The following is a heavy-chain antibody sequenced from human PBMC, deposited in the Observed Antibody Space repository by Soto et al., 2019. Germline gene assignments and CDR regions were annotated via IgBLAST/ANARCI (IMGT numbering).Heavy chain of an antibody. D-gene: IGHD6-6*01. J-gene: IGHJ6*02. CDR3: AATTGLYSSSDLNPSYYYYGMDV. Sequence: ASVKVSCKASGYTFTSYYMHWVRQAPGQGLEWMGIINPSGGSTSYAQKFQGRVTMTRDTSTGTVYMELSSLRSEDTAVYYCAATTGLYSSSDLNPSYYYYGMDVWGQGTTVTVSS. CDR2: INPSGGST. CDR1: GYTFTSYY. V-gene: IGHV1-46*01.